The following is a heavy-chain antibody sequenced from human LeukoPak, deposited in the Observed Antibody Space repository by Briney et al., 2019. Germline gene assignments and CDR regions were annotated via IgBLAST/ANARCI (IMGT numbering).Heavy chain of an antibody. D-gene: IGHD5-18*01. CDR3: ARQTGYSYCIAFDY. J-gene: IGHJ4*02. CDR2: IYYSGST. Sequence: SETLSLTCTVSGGSISSYYWSWIRQPPGKGLEWIGYIYYSGSTNYNPSLKSRVTISVDTSKNQFSLKLSSVTAADTAVYYCARQTGYSYCIAFDYWGQGTLVTVSS. CDR1: GGSISSYY. V-gene: IGHV4-59*08.